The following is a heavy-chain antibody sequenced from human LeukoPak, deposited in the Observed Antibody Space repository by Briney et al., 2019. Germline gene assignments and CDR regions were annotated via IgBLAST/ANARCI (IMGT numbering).Heavy chain of an antibody. CDR3: AELGITMIGGV. V-gene: IGHV3-48*03. Sequence: GGSLRLSCAASGFTFSSYEMNWIRQAPGKGLEWVSYISSSGSTIYYADSVKGRFTISRDNAKNSLYLQMNSLRAEDTAVYYCAELGITMIGGVWGKGTTVTFSS. J-gene: IGHJ6*04. D-gene: IGHD3-10*02. CDR2: ISSSGSTI. CDR1: GFTFSSYE.